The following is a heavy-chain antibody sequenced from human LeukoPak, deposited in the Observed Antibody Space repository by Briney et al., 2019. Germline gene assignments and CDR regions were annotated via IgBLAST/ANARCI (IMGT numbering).Heavy chain of an antibody. Sequence: PSETLSLTCTVSGGSISSYYWSWIRQPPGKGLEWIGYIYYSGSTNYNPSLKSRVTISADTSKNQFSLKLSSVTAADTAVYYCARVSGTTVVKGTFDYWGQGTLVTVSS. J-gene: IGHJ4*02. CDR1: GGSISSYY. D-gene: IGHD4-23*01. CDR2: IYYSGST. CDR3: ARVSGTTVVKGTFDY. V-gene: IGHV4-59*01.